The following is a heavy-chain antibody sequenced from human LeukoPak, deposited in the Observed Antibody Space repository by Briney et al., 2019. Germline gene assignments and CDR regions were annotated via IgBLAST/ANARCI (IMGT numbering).Heavy chain of an antibody. J-gene: IGHJ6*03. CDR2: MNPNSGNT. CDR3: ARGQEQLVLYYYYYMDV. D-gene: IGHD6-6*01. V-gene: IGHV1-8*01. Sequence: ASVKVSCKASGYTFTSYDINWVRQATGQGLEWMGWMNPNSGNTGYAQKSQGRVTMTRNTSISTAYMELSSLRSEDTAVYYCARGQEQLVLYYYYYMDVWGKGTTVTVSS. CDR1: GYTFTSYD.